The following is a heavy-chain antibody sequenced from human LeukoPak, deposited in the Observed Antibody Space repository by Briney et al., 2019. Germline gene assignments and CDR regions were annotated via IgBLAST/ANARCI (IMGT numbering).Heavy chain of an antibody. V-gene: IGHV3-21*01. CDR3: AKDEKDIVVVVAATEIYYYMDV. Sequence: GGSLRLSCAASGFTFSSYSMNWVRQAPGKGLEWVSSISSSSSYIYYADSVKGRFTISRDNAKNSLYLQMNSLRAEDTAVYYCAKDEKDIVVVVAATEIYYYMDVWGKGTTVTISS. CDR2: ISSSSSYI. CDR1: GFTFSSYS. J-gene: IGHJ6*03. D-gene: IGHD2-15*01.